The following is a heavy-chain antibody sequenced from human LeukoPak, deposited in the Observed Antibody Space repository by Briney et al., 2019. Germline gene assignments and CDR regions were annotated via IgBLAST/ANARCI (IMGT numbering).Heavy chain of an antibody. CDR3: ARGYGDYPNWFDP. Sequence: SVKVSCKASGGTFSSYAISWVRQVPGQGLEWMGGIIPIFGTANYAQKFQGRVTITADESTSTAYMELSSLRSEDTAVYYCARGYGDYPNWFDPWGQGTLVTVSS. CDR2: IIPIFGTA. V-gene: IGHV1-69*01. J-gene: IGHJ5*02. CDR1: GGTFSSYA. D-gene: IGHD4-17*01.